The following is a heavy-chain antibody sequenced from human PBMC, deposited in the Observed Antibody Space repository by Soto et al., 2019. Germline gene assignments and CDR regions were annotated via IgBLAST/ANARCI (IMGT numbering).Heavy chain of an antibody. CDR2: IYYSGST. CDR3: ATYYYASESRFDP. CDR1: GGSLSSGIYY. Sequence: KASETLSLTCTVSGGSLSSGIYYWSWIRQPPGKGLEWIGYIYYSGSTYYNPSLKSRVTMSVDTSTDQFSLRLSSVTAADTAVYYCATYYYASESRFDPWGQGTLVTVSS. V-gene: IGHV4-30-4*01. D-gene: IGHD3-10*01. J-gene: IGHJ5*02.